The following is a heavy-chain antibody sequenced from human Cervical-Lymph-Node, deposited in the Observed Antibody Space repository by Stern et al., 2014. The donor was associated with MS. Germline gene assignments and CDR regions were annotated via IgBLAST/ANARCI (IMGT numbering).Heavy chain of an antibody. D-gene: IGHD3-22*01. J-gene: IGHJ4*02. CDR2: IIPIVGSA. CDR3: ARDNRHYDSSGYYFDK. Sequence: VQLVESGAEVKRPGSSVKVSCKASGGTFSIYAFNWVRQAPGQGLEWMGGIIPIVGSANYAQKFQGRVAITADESTKTVHMELSSLRIEDTAMYYCARDNRHYDSSGYYFDKWGQGTLVTVSS. V-gene: IGHV1-69*01. CDR1: GGTFSIYA.